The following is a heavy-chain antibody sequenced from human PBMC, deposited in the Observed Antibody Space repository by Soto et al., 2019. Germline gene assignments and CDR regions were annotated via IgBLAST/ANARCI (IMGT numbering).Heavy chain of an antibody. CDR1: GFIFSSYA. V-gene: IGHV3-23*01. CDR3: AKTHSGWYTTFES. CDR2: ISGSGTTT. J-gene: IGHJ4*02. D-gene: IGHD6-19*01. Sequence: EVQLLESGGGLEQPGGSLRLSCAASGFIFSSYALSWVRQAPGKGLEWVSAISGSGTTTYYADSVKGRFTFSRDNSKNMLYLQINSLRAEDTAVYYCAKTHSGWYTTFESWGQGTLVTVSS.